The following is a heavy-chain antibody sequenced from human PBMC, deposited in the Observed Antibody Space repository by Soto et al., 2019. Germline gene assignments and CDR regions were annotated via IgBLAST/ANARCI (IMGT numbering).Heavy chain of an antibody. CDR1: GASISSYNY. CDR3: ARAYYDFWSGEYYYGMDV. D-gene: IGHD3-3*01. V-gene: IGHV4-38-2*02. Sequence: SETLSLTCNVSGASISSYNYWGWFRQPPGKGLEWIGSIIYSGDIMYNPSLKSRVTISVDTSKNQFSLKLSSVTAADTAVYYWARAYYDFWSGEYYYGMDVWGQGPTVTVSS. CDR2: IIYSGDI. J-gene: IGHJ6*02.